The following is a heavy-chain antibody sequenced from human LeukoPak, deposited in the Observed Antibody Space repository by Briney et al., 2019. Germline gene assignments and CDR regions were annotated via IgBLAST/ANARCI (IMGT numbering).Heavy chain of an antibody. CDR1: GGSISSYY. CDR2: IFYSGST. Sequence: SETLSLTCTVSGGSISSYYWSWIRQPPGKGLEWVGYIFYSGSTNYNPSLKSRVTISLDTSKNQVSLKLSSVTAADTAVYYCAREVAATIDYWGQGTLVTVSS. J-gene: IGHJ4*02. D-gene: IGHD5-24*01. V-gene: IGHV4-59*01. CDR3: AREVAATIDY.